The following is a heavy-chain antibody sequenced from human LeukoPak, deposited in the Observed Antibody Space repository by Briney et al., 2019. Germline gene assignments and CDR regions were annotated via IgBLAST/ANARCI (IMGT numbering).Heavy chain of an antibody. CDR1: GFTFSSYG. CDR3: ARGGGQQQGYFDY. CDR2: IWYDGSNK. J-gene: IGHJ4*02. V-gene: IGHV3-33*08. D-gene: IGHD6-13*01. Sequence: GGSLRLSCAASGFTFSSYGMHCVRQAPGKGLEWVAVIWYDGSNKYYADSVKGRFTISRDNSKNTLYLQMNSLRAEDTAVYYCARGGGQQQGYFDYWGQGTLVTVSS.